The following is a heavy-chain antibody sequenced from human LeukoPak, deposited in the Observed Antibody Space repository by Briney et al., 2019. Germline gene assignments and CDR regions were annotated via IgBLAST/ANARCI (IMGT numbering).Heavy chain of an antibody. CDR3: ARHGGLRYFVH. CDR1: GGSISSYY. J-gene: IGHJ4*02. Sequence: PSETLSLTCTVSGGSISSYYWSWIRQPPGKGLEWIGSIYYSGSTYYNPSLKSRVTISVDTSKNQFSLKLSSVTAADTAVYYCARHGGLRYFVHWGQGTLATVSS. D-gene: IGHD3-9*01. CDR2: IYYSGST. V-gene: IGHV4-59*05.